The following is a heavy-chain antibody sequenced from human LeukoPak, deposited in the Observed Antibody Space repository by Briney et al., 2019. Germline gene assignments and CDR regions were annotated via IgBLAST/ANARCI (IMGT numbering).Heavy chain of an antibody. CDR3: ARDLGGSYGYYYYGMDV. J-gene: IGHJ6*02. V-gene: IGHV3-21*01. Sequence: GGSLRLSCAASGFTFSSYAMHWVRQAPGKGLEWVSSISSGSSYIYYADSVKGRFTISRDNAKNSLYLQMNSLRAEDTAVYYCARDLGGSYGYYYYGMDVWGQGTTVTVSS. CDR2: ISSGSSYI. CDR1: GFTFSSYA. D-gene: IGHD1-26*01.